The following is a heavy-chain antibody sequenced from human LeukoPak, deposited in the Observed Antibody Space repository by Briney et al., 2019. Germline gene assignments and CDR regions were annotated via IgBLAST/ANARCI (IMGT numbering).Heavy chain of an antibody. CDR3: ARRPGYYDSIDS. CDR2: IYHYGSP. D-gene: IGHD3-22*01. Sequence: SETLSLTCTVPGGSISMNNNYWVWIRQPPGKGLEWIGTIYHYGSPYYNPSLKSRATLSVDTSQNHFSLHLRSVTAADTAVYYCARRPGYYDSIDSWGQGTLVTV. V-gene: IGHV4-39*01. CDR1: GGSISMNNNY. J-gene: IGHJ4*02.